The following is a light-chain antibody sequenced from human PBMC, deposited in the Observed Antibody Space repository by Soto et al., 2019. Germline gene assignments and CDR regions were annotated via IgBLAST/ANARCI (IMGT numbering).Light chain of an antibody. CDR1: SSDVGAYYY. CDR3: SSYTSSSTVV. J-gene: IGLJ3*02. Sequence: QSALTQPASVSGAPGQSITISFTGTSSDVGAYYYVSWYQQHPGTAPTLLIYDVSNRPSGVSNRFDGSKSGNTAALTISGVQDGDEADYYCSSYTSSSTVVFVGGTQLTVL. CDR2: DVS. V-gene: IGLV2-14*03.